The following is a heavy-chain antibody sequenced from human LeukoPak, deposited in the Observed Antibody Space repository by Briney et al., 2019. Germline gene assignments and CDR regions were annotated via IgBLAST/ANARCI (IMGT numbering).Heavy chain of an antibody. CDR3: ARGYSYGLFDY. Sequence: SETLSLTCAVYGASFSGYYWSRIRQPPGKGLEWIGEINHSGSTNYNPSLKSRVTISVDTSKNQFSLKLSSVTAADTAVYYCARGYSYGLFDYWGQGTLVTVSS. J-gene: IGHJ4*02. CDR2: INHSGST. D-gene: IGHD5-18*01. CDR1: GASFSGYY. V-gene: IGHV4-34*01.